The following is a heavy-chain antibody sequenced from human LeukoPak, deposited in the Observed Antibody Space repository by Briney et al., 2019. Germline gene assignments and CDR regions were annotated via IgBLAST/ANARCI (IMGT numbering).Heavy chain of an antibody. J-gene: IGHJ4*02. CDR2: IRYDGSNK. V-gene: IGHV3-30*02. CDR3: AKGPGYSSGWYFDY. D-gene: IGHD6-19*01. Sequence: GGSLRLSCAASGFTFSSYGMHWVRQAPGKGLEWVAFIRYDGSNKYYADSVKGRFTISRDNSKNTLYLQMNSLRAEDTAVYYCAKGPGYSSGWYFDYWGQGTLVTVSS. CDR1: GFTFSSYG.